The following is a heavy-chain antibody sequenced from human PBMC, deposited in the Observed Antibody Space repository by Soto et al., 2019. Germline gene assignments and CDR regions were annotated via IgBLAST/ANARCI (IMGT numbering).Heavy chain of an antibody. Sequence: PSETLSLTCAVYGGSFSGYYWSWIRQPPGKGLEWIGEFNHIGSTNYNLSFKCRVTFSVDTSKNHFSLKLSSVTAADTAVYYCARQNFYDYIWGSYRIFCFDPWGQGTLSPSPQ. V-gene: IGHV4-34*01. D-gene: IGHD3-16*02. J-gene: IGHJ5*02. CDR3: ARQNFYDYIWGSYRIFCFDP. CDR2: FNHIGST. CDR1: GGSFSGYY.